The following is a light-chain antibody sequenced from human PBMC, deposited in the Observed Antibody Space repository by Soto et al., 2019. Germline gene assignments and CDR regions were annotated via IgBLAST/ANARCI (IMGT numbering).Light chain of an antibody. J-gene: IGKJ1*01. CDR3: QQHNNWPPWT. CDR2: GAS. CDR1: QSVANN. V-gene: IGKV3-15*01. Sequence: DIVMTQSPATLSVSPGERATLSCRASQSVANNVAWYQQKPGQPPRLLIYGASTRAAGVPARFSGSGYGSQFSLTISSLQSEDFAIYHCQQHNNWPPWTFGQGTKVEV.